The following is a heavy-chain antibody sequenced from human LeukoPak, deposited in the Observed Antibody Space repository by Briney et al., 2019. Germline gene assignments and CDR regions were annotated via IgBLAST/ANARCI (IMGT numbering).Heavy chain of an antibody. CDR3: ARGTPSSSGWLYYGMDV. D-gene: IGHD6-19*01. J-gene: IGHJ6*02. CDR2: ISSSGSAT. V-gene: IGHV3-11*04. CDR1: GFTLSDYF. Sequence: GGSLRLSCAASGFTLSDYFMTWIRQAPGKGLEWVAYISSSGSATYYADSVRGRFTISTDNARNSLYLQMNSLRAEDTAVYYCARGTPSSSGWLYYGMDVWGQGTTVTVSS.